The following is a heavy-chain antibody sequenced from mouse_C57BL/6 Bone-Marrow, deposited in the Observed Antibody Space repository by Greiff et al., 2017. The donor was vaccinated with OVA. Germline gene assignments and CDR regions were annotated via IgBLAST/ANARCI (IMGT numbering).Heavy chain of an antibody. V-gene: IGHV1-69*01. CDR2: IDPSDSYT. CDR1: GYTFTSYW. D-gene: IGHD2-1*01. Sequence: VQLQQPGAELVMPGASVKLSCKASGYTFTSYWMHWVKQRPGQGLEWIGEIDPSDSYTNYNQKFKGTSTLTVDKSSSTASMQRSSLTSEDSAVDYCARWGLYGNSAWFAYWGQGTLVTVSA. CDR3: ARWGLYGNSAWFAY. J-gene: IGHJ3*01.